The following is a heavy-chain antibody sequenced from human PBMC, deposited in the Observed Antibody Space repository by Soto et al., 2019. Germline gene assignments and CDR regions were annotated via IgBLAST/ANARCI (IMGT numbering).Heavy chain of an antibody. Sequence: SETLSLTCIVSVGSISSGYYWTFIRQHPGKGLEWIGYIYYSGNTYYNPSLKSRVTISVDTSKNQFSLKLSSVTAADTAVYYCASTDYVAYYMDVWGQGTTVTVSS. CDR2: IYYSGNT. J-gene: IGHJ6*03. D-gene: IGHD3-10*02. CDR1: VGSISSGYY. V-gene: IGHV4-31*03. CDR3: ASTDYVAYYMDV.